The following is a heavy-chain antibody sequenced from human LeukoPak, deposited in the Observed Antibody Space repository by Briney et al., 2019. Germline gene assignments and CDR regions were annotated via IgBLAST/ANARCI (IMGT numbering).Heavy chain of an antibody. J-gene: IGHJ4*02. V-gene: IGHV3-74*01. Sequence: GGSLRLSCAASGFPFNSFWMHWVRQAPGKGLVWVSDMNEDSTTIRYADSVKGRFTIYRDNAKSILYLKMNNLRAEDTAMYFCARGGVNPVDHWGQGTLVTVSS. CDR2: MNEDSTTI. CDR3: ARGGVNPVDH. CDR1: GFPFNSFW. D-gene: IGHD1-14*01.